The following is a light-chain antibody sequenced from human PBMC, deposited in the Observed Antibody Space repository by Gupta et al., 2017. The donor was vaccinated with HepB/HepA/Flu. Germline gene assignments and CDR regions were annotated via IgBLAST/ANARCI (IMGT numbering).Light chain of an antibody. CDR2: GAS. J-gene: IGKJ1*01. Sequence: SVLTQSPGTLSLSPGESATLSCSASQSVSSSYLAWYQQKPGQAPRLLIYGASSRATGIPDRFSGSGSGTDFTLTINRLEPEDFAVYYCQQYGSSPRTFGQGTKVEIK. CDR1: QSVSSSY. V-gene: IGKV3-20*01. CDR3: QQYGSSPRT.